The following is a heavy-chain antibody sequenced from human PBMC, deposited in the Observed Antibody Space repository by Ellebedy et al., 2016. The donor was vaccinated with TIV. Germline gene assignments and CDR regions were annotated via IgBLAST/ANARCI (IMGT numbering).Heavy chain of an antibody. J-gene: IGHJ4*02. CDR3: ARAHY. Sequence: GESLKIPCAAPGFTFRSERMSLVRQAPGSGLEWVANIKEDGSEKDHVDLVNGRFTISRDNAKNSLYLQMNSLRVEDTAVYYCARAHYWGQGTLVTVSS. CDR1: GFTFRSER. D-gene: IGHD3-10*01. V-gene: IGHV3-7*01. CDR2: IKEDGSEK.